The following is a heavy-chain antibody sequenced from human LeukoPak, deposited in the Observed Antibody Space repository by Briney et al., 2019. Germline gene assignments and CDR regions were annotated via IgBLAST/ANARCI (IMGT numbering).Heavy chain of an antibody. D-gene: IGHD6-19*01. J-gene: IGHJ3*02. Sequence: PGGSLRLSCAASGFTFDDYGMSWVRQAPGKGLEWVAVIWYDGSNKYYADSVKGRFTISRDNSKNTLYLQMNSLRAEDTAVYYCARAYVVAVAGDLTFDIWGQGTMVTVSS. CDR2: IWYDGSNK. V-gene: IGHV3-33*08. CDR3: ARAYVVAVAGDLTFDI. CDR1: GFTFDDYG.